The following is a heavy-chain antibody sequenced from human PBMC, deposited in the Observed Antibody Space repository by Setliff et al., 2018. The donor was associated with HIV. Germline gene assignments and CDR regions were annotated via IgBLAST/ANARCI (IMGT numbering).Heavy chain of an antibody. D-gene: IGHD3-22*01. CDR1: GGSISTYY. CDR2: IYTSGST. J-gene: IGHJ5*02. CDR3: ARYRYYYDSSGYGRWFDP. Sequence: NPSETLSLTCTVSGGSISTYYWSWIRQPPGKGLEWIGYIYTSGSTNYNPSLKSRVTISVDTSENQFSLRLNSVTAADTAVYYCARYRYYYDSSGYGRWFDPWGQGTLVTVSS. V-gene: IGHV4-4*08.